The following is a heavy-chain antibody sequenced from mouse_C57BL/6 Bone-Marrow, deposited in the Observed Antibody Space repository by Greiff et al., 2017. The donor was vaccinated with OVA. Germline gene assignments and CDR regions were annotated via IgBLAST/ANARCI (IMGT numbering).Heavy chain of an antibody. CDR2: ISSGGSYT. J-gene: IGHJ2*01. CDR3: ARHLDGYYSYFDY. CDR1: GFTFSSYG. V-gene: IGHV5-6*01. Sequence: EVKLVESGGDLVKPGGSLKLSCAASGFTFSSYGMSWVRQTPDKRLEWVATISSGGSYTYYPDSVKGRFTISRDNAKNTLYLQMSSLKSEDTAMYYCARHLDGYYSYFDYWGQGTTLTVSS. D-gene: IGHD2-3*01.